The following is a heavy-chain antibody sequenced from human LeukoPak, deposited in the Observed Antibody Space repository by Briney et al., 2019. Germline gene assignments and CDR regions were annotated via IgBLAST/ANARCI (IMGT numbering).Heavy chain of an antibody. CDR2: IYTNGNN. Sequence: SETLSLTCSVSGGSIDSYYWHWTRQPAGKGLEWIGRIYTNGNNNYNPSLKSRVTMSVDTSKNQVSLQLSSVTAADTAVYYCARGSREMATIFDRWGQGTLVTVSS. J-gene: IGHJ4*02. CDR1: GGSIDSYY. V-gene: IGHV4-4*07. CDR3: ARGSREMATIFDR. D-gene: IGHD5-24*01.